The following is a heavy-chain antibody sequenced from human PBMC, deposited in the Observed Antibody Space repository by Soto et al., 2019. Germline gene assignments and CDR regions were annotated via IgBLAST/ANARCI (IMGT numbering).Heavy chain of an antibody. V-gene: IGHV1-18*01. Sequence: QVPLVQSGAEVKKPGASVKVSCKASGYTFTSYGISWVRQAPGQGLEWMGWISAYNGNTNYAQKLQGRVTMTTDTSTNTAHMYLRSLRSADTAVYYCARDRRPRRGTIAAAGYHFDYWGQGTLVTVSS. D-gene: IGHD6-13*01. CDR2: ISAYNGNT. CDR3: ARDRRPRRGTIAAAGYHFDY. CDR1: GYTFTSYG. J-gene: IGHJ4*02.